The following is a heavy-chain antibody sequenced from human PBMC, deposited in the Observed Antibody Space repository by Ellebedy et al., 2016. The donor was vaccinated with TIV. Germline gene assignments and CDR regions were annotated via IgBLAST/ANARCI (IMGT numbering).Heavy chain of an antibody. CDR2: IYYSGTT. V-gene: IGHV4-30-4*02. CDR1: GGSMISNDHY. Sequence: MPSDTLSLTCTVSGGSMISNDHYWSWVRQPPGKGLEWIGYIYYSGTTYYNPSLKHRLTMSVDKSKSQVSLKLTSVTATDTAVYYCARGGGDRPHALDVWGQGTKVTVSS. D-gene: IGHD3-10*01. J-gene: IGHJ3*01. CDR3: ARGGGDRPHALDV.